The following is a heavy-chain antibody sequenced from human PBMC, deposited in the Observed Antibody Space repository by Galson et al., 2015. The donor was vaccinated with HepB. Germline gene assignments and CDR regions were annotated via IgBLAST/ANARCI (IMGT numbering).Heavy chain of an antibody. CDR3: ARQRYFDY. CDR1: GYIFSDYW. J-gene: IGHJ4*02. V-gene: IGHV5-51*01. CDR2: IYPGDSST. Sequence: QSGAEVTKPGESLKISCSASGYIFSDYWIGWVRQMPGKGLEWVGFIYPGDSSTRHSPSFQGQVTISADKYIRTAYLQWSSLKASDTAMYYCARQRYFDYWGQGTLVTVSS.